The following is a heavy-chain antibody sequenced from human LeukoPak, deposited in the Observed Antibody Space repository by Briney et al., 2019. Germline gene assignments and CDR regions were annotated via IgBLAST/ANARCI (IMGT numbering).Heavy chain of an antibody. D-gene: IGHD3-3*01. CDR1: GYTFTSYG. V-gene: IGHV1-46*01. J-gene: IGHJ4*02. Sequence: ASVKVSCKASGYTFTSYGISWVRQAPGQGLEWMGIINPSGGSTSYAQKFQGRVTMTRDTSTSTVYMELSSLRPEDTAVYYCARGDTIFGVVIIEGDYWGQGTLVTVSS. CDR3: ARGDTIFGVVIIEGDY. CDR2: INPSGGST.